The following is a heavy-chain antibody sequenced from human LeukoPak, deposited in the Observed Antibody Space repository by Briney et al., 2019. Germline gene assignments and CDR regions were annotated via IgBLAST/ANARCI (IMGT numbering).Heavy chain of an antibody. CDR1: GFTVSSNY. CDR3: ARDEDDYGDPYYFDY. D-gene: IGHD4-17*01. Sequence: GGSLRLSCAASGFTVSSNYVSWVRQAPGKGLEWVSSISSSSSYIYYADSVKGRFTISRDNAKNSLYLQMNSLRAEDTAVYYCARDEDDYGDPYYFDYWGQGTLVTVSS. CDR2: ISSSSSYI. J-gene: IGHJ4*02. V-gene: IGHV3-21*01.